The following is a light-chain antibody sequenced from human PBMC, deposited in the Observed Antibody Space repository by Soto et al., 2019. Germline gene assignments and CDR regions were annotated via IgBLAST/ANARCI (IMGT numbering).Light chain of an antibody. V-gene: IGLV1-47*01. Sequence: QSVLTQPPSASGTPGQRVTISCSGGSSNIGRNSVYWYQQLPETAPKVLIYRDNLRPSGVPDRFSGSKSGTSASLAISGLRSEDEADYYCATWDDILTGVGVFGGGTKLTVL. CDR3: ATWDDILTGVGV. J-gene: IGLJ2*01. CDR2: RDN. CDR1: SSNIGRNS.